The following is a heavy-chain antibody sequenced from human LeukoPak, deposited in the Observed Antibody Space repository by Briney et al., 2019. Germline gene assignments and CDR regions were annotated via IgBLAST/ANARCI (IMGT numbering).Heavy chain of an antibody. J-gene: IGHJ1*01. D-gene: IGHD5-18*01. CDR2: INLDSGGT. Sequence: ASVKVSCKASGYTFTGYFMHWVRQAPGQGLEWMGWINLDSGGTNYAQKFQGRVTMARDTSISTAYMELTSLRSDDTAIYYCARGYAEYFQDWGQGTLVTVSS. V-gene: IGHV1-2*02. CDR1: GYTFTGYF. CDR3: ARGYAEYFQD.